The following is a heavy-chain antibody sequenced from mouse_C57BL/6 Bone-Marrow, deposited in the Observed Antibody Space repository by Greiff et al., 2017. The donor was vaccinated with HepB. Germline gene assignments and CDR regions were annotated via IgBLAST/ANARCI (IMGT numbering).Heavy chain of an antibody. V-gene: IGHV1-55*01. D-gene: IGHD1-1*01. CDR3: ARGGTTVVGCY. J-gene: IGHJ2*01. CDR1: GYTFTSYW. CDR2: IYPGSGST. Sequence: QVQLQQPGAELVKPGASVKMSCKASGYTFTSYWITWVKQRPGQGLEWIGDIYPGSGSTNYNEKFKSKTTLTTDTSSSTAYMQLSSLTSEDSAVYYCARGGTTVVGCYWGQGTTLTVSS.